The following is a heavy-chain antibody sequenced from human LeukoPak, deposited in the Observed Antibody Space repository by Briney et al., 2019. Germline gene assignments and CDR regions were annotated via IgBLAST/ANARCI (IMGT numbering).Heavy chain of an antibody. CDR2: INAGNGNT. J-gene: IGHJ6*02. CDR3: AREEYSSGWSPSDWYYYYGMDV. Sequence: GASVKVSCKASGYTFTSYAMHWVRQAPGQRLEWMGWINAGNGNTKYSQKFQGRVTITRDTSASTAYMELSSLRSEDTAVYYCAREEYSSGWSPSDWYYYYGMDVWGQGTTVTVSS. CDR1: GYTFTSYA. V-gene: IGHV1-3*01. D-gene: IGHD6-19*01.